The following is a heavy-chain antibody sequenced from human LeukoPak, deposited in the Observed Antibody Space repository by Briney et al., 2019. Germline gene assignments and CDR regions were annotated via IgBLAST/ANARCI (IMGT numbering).Heavy chain of an antibody. V-gene: IGHV1-2*02. J-gene: IGHJ4*02. CDR2: INPNSGGT. Sequence: GASVKVSCKASGYTFTGYYMHWVRQAPGQGLEWMGWINPNSGGTNYAQKFQGRVTMTRDTSISTAYMELSRLRSDDTAVYYCAIGGVSLSSSWYFDYWGQGTLVTVSS. D-gene: IGHD6-13*01. CDR3: AIGGVSLSSSWYFDY. CDR1: GYTFTGYY.